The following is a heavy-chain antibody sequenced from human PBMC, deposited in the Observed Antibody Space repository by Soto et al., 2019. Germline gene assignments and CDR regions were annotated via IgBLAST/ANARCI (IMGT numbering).Heavy chain of an antibody. V-gene: IGHV4-59*08. CDR3: ARALGGQLSTNCFDT. CDR2: IYYSGST. J-gene: IGHJ5*02. D-gene: IGHD3-16*02. Sequence: PSETLSLICTVSGGSISSYYWSWIRQPPGKGLEWIGYIYYSGSTNYNPSLKSRVTISVDTSKDQFSLQMTSMPAADTAVYYCARALGGQLSTNCFDTWGQGTLVTVSS. CDR1: GGSISSYY.